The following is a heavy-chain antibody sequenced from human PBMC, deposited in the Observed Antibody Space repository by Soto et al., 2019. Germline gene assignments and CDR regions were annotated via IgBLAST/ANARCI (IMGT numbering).Heavy chain of an antibody. CDR3: ARYSNYPIYFDY. CDR2: IYYSGST. CDR1: GGSISSGDYY. D-gene: IGHD4-4*01. J-gene: IGHJ4*02. Sequence: PSETLSLTCTVSGGSISSGDYYWSWIRQPPGKGLEWIGYIYYSGSTYYNPSLKSRVTISVDTSKNQFSLKLSSVTAADTAVYYCARYSNYPIYFDYWGQGTLVTVSS. V-gene: IGHV4-30-4*01.